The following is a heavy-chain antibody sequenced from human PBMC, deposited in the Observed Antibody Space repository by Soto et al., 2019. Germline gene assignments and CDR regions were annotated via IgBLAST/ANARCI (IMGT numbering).Heavy chain of an antibody. V-gene: IGHV4-59*01. CDR3: ARLFDSSGYYHARWFDP. J-gene: IGHJ5*02. D-gene: IGHD3-22*01. Sequence: SETLSLTCTVSGGSISSYYWSWIRQPPGKGLEWIGYIYYSGSTNHNPSLKSRVTISVDTSKNQFSLKLSSVTAADTAVYYCARLFDSSGYYHARWFDPWGQGTLVTVPQ. CDR1: GGSISSYY. CDR2: IYYSGST.